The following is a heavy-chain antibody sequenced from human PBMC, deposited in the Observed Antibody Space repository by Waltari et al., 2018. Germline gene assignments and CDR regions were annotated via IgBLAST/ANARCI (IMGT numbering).Heavy chain of an antibody. CDR3: ARDWNWGFDY. CDR2: MKEDGTQK. D-gene: IGHD7-27*01. Sequence: EVQLVESGGGLVQPGGSLRLSCAASGFRFSNNWMSWVRQAPGKGLGWLANMKEDGTQKYYVDSLRGRFTISRDNTKNTLYLQMNSLRVEDTAVYYCARDWNWGFDYWGQGTLVTVSS. V-gene: IGHV3-7*01. J-gene: IGHJ4*02. CDR1: GFRFSNNW.